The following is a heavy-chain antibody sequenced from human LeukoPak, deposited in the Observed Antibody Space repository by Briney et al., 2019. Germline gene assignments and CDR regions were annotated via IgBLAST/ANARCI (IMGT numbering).Heavy chain of an antibody. D-gene: IGHD1-26*01. V-gene: IGHV4-39*01. Sequence: SETLSLTCTVSGGSISSSSYYWGWIRQPPGQGLEWIGSIYYSGSTYYNPSLKSRVTISVDTSKNQFSLKLSSVTAADTAVYYCASSGSSGPFDYWGQGTLVTVSS. CDR1: GGSISSSSYY. CDR3: ASSGSSGPFDY. CDR2: IYYSGST. J-gene: IGHJ4*02.